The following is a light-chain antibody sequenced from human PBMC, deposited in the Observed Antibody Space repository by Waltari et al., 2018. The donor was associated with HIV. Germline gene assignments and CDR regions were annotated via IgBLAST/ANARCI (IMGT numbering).Light chain of an antibody. J-gene: IGLJ2*01. V-gene: IGLV2-14*01. CDR1: SSDVGGYHY. CDR3: SSYTSSSTVV. Sequence: QSALTQPASVSGSPGQSITISCTGTSSDVGGYHYVSWSQQYPGKAPKLMIYEVSNRPSGVSNRFSGSKSGNTASLTISGLQAEDEADYYCSSYTSSSTVVFGGGTKLTVL. CDR2: EVS.